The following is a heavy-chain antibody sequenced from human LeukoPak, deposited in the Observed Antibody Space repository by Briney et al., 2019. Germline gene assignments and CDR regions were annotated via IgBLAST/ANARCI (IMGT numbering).Heavy chain of an antibody. V-gene: IGHV3-74*01. Sequence: GGSLRLPCEASGFTVSNHWMYWVRQAPGKGLVGVSRIDPDGSYTSYADSVKGRFTISRDNAKNTLYLQMNSLRADDTAVYYCAKGGPTGSNYFDFWGQGTLVTVSS. CDR2: IDPDGSYT. D-gene: IGHD1-26*01. CDR1: GFTVSNHW. CDR3: AKGGPTGSNYFDF. J-gene: IGHJ4*02.